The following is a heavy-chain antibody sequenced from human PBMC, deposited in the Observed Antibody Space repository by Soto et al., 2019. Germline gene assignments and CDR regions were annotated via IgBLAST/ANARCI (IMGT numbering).Heavy chain of an antibody. D-gene: IGHD3-22*01. Sequence: QLQLQESGSGLVKPSQTLSLTCAVSGGSISSGGYSWSWIRQPPGKGLEWIGYIYHSGSTYYNPSLKRRVTISVDRSKNQFSLKLSSVTAADTAVYYCARANSGYYPWWFDPWGQGSLVTVSS. CDR2: IYHSGST. CDR1: GGSISSGGYS. J-gene: IGHJ5*02. V-gene: IGHV4-30-2*01. CDR3: ARANSGYYPWWFDP.